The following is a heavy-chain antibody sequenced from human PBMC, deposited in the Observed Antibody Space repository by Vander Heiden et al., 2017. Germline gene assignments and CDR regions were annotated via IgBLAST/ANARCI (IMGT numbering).Heavy chain of an antibody. Sequence: EVQLVESGGGLVQPGGSLRLSCEASGFTFSSYWMSWVRQAPGKGLEWVANIKQDGSEKYYVDSVKGRFTISRDNAKNSLYLQMNSLRAEDTAVYYCARCLYYDFWSGYYPRGMDVWGQGTTVTVSS. J-gene: IGHJ6*02. CDR1: GFTFSSYW. CDR2: IKQDGSEK. CDR3: ARCLYYDFWSGYYPRGMDV. V-gene: IGHV3-7*01. D-gene: IGHD3-3*01.